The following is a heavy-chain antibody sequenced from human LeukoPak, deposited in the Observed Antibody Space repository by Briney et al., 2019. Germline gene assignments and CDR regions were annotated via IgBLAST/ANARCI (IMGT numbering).Heavy chain of an antibody. CDR3: AREVTEEMATSIDY. CDR2: INPNSGGT. J-gene: IGHJ4*02. D-gene: IGHD5-24*01. V-gene: IGHV1-2*02. Sequence: ASVKVSCKASGYTFTGYYMHWVRQAPGQGLEWMGWINPNSGGTNYAQKFQGRVTMTRDTSISTGYMELSRLRADDTAVYYCAREVTEEMATSIDYWGQGTLVTVSS. CDR1: GYTFTGYY.